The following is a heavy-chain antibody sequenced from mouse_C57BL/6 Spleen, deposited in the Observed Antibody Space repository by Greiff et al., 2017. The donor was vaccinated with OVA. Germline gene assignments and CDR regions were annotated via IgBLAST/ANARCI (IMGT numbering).Heavy chain of an antibody. CDR2: IDPSDSYT. V-gene: IGHV1-50*01. CDR3: ASGGLRALRDY. D-gene: IGHD3-3*01. J-gene: IGHJ2*01. Sequence: QVQLQQPGAELVKPGASVKLSCKASGYTFTSYWMQWVQQRPGQGLEWIGEIDPSDSYTNYNQKFKGKATLTVDTSSSTAYMQLSSLTSEDSAVYYCASGGLRALRDYWGQGTTLTVSS. CDR1: GYTFTSYW.